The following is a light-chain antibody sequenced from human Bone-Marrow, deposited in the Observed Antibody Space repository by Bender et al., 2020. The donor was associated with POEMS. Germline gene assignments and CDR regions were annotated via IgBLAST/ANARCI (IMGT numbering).Light chain of an antibody. CDR3: SSWDDSLSGWV. V-gene: IGLV2-23*02. CDR1: SSDVGSYNL. J-gene: IGLJ3*02. Sequence: QSALTQPASVSGSPGQSITISCTGTSSDVGSYNLVSWYQQHPGKAPKLMIYDVTKRPSGVPARFSGSKSGTSASLAISDIQSEDEGDYYCSSWDDSLSGWVFGGGTKLTVL. CDR2: DVT.